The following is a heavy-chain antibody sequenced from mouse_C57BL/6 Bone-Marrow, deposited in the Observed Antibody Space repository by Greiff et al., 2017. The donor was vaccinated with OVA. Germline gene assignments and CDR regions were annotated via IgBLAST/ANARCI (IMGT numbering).Heavy chain of an antibody. Sequence: VKLVESGPGLVAPSQSLSITCTVSGFSLTSYGVDWVRQPPGKGLEWLGVIWGGGSTNYNSALMSRLSISKDNSKSQVFLKMNSLQTDDTAMYYWAKHYYDYDRGGWYFDVWGTGTTVTVSS. J-gene: IGHJ1*03. CDR2: IWGGGST. V-gene: IGHV2-9*01. CDR3: AKHYYDYDRGGWYFDV. CDR1: GFSLTSYG. D-gene: IGHD2-4*01.